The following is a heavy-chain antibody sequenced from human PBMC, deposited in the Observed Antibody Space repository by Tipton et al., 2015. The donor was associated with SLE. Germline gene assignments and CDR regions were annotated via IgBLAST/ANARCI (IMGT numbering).Heavy chain of an antibody. J-gene: IGHJ2*01. CDR1: GGSISNYY. D-gene: IGHD3-3*01. V-gene: IGHV4-4*07. CDR2: IFARGST. Sequence: LRLSCTVSGGSISNYYWNWIRQPPGKGLEWIGRIFARGSTNYNPSLNSRVAISVDTSKNQFSLKLSSVTAADTAVYYCARSRRLRFPINWYFDLWGRGTLVTVSS. CDR3: ARSRRLRFPINWYFDL.